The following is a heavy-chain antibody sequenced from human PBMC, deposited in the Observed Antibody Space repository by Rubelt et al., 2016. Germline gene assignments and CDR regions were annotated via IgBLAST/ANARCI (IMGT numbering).Heavy chain of an antibody. CDR2: INQSGST. CDR1: GGSFSGYY. V-gene: IGHV4-34*01. CDR3: ARCLDYYGMDV. J-gene: IGHJ6*02. Sequence: QVQLQQWGAGLLKPSETLSLTCAVYGGSFSGYYWSWIRQPPGKGLEWIGEINQSGSTNYNQSRKSRVTISGDTSKNQFSLKLSSVTAADTAVYYCARCLDYYGMDVWGQGTTVTVSS.